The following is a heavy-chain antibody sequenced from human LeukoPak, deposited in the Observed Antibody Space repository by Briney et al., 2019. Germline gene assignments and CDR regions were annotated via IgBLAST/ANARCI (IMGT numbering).Heavy chain of an antibody. CDR1: GGSFSGYY. CDR2: INHSGST. Sequence: SETLSLTCAVYGGSFSGYYWSWIRQSPGKGLEWIGEINHSGSTNYNPSLKSRVTTSVDTSKNQFSLKLSSVTAADTAVYYCASRIAAAGREYWGQGTLVTVSS. J-gene: IGHJ4*02. CDR3: ASRIAAAGREY. V-gene: IGHV4-34*01. D-gene: IGHD6-13*01.